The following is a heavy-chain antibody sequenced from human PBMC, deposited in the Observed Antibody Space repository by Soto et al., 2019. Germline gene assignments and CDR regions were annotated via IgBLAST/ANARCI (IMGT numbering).Heavy chain of an antibody. CDR1: GGSISSYY. Sequence: QVQLQESGPGLVKPSETLSLTCTVSGGSISSYYWSWIRQPPGKGLEWIGYIYYSGSTNYNPSLKRRVTISVDTSKNQFSLKLSSVTAADTAVYYCARVRRELLLTDYYFDYWGQGTLVTVSS. V-gene: IGHV4-59*01. J-gene: IGHJ4*02. CDR2: IYYSGST. CDR3: ARVRRELLLTDYYFDY. D-gene: IGHD1-26*01.